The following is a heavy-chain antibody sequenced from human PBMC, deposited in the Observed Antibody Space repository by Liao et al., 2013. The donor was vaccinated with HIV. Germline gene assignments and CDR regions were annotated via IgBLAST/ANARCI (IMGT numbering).Heavy chain of an antibody. J-gene: IGHJ3*02. CDR1: GGSITSYY. D-gene: IGHD7-27*01. Sequence: QVQLQESGPGLVKPSETLSLTCTVSGGSITSYYWSWIRQPAGKGLEWIGRINTSGSTNYNPSLKSRLTMSVDTSKNQFSLKLSSVTAADTAVYYCARHSLAPGHWGQNAFDIWGQGTMVTVSS. V-gene: IGHV4-4*07. CDR3: ARHSLAPGHWGQNAFDI. CDR2: INTSGST.